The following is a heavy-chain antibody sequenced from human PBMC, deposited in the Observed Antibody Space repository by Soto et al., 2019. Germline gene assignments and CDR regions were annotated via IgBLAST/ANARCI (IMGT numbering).Heavy chain of an antibody. CDR1: GFDASVNF. CDR3: ARENYYYGMDV. J-gene: IGHJ6*02. V-gene: IGHV3-66*01. CDR2: INNAGTT. Sequence: GGSLRLSCAASGFDASVNFMTWVRQAPGRGLEWVSVINNAGTTFYADSVKGRFTISGDKSKNALSLQMNSLRVEDTAVYYCARENYYYGMDVWGQGTEVTVSS.